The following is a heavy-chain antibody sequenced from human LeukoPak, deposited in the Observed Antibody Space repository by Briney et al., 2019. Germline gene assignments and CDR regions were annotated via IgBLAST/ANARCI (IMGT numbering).Heavy chain of an antibody. Sequence: ASVKVSCKASGYTFTSYGISWVRQAPGQGLEWMGWISAHNGNTNYAQKLQGRVTMTTDTSTSTAYMELRSLRSDDTAVYYCARGEWDTAMGPLFDPWGQGTLVTVSS. CDR1: GYTFTSYG. D-gene: IGHD5-18*01. J-gene: IGHJ5*02. V-gene: IGHV1-18*01. CDR3: ARGEWDTAMGPLFDP. CDR2: ISAHNGNT.